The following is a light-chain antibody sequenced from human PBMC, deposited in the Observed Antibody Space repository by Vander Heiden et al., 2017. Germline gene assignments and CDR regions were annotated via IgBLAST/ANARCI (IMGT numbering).Light chain of an antibody. J-gene: IGKJ4*01. CDR2: DAS. V-gene: IGKV1-5*01. CDR3: QQYNSFSPT. Sequence: DIQMTQSPSRLSASVGDRVIITCRASQSMSRWLAWYQQKPGKAPKLLIYDASSLESEVPSRFSGSGSGTEFTLTISSLQPDDFATYYCQQYNSFSPTFGGGTRVELK. CDR1: QSMSRW.